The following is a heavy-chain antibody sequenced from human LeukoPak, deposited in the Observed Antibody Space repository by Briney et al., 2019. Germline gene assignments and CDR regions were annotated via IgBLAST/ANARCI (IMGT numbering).Heavy chain of an antibody. J-gene: IGHJ3*02. Sequence: EASVKVSCKASAYTFTSYGISWVRQAPGQGLEWMGWISAYNGNTNYAQKLQGRVTMTTDTSTSRAYMELRSLRSEDTAVYYCARGVSGSYYDAFDIWGQGTMVTVSS. D-gene: IGHD1-26*01. CDR1: AYTFTSYG. CDR3: ARGVSGSYYDAFDI. V-gene: IGHV1-18*01. CDR2: ISAYNGNT.